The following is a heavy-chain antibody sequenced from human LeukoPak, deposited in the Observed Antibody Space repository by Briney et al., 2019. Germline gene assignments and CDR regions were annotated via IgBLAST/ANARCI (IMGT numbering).Heavy chain of an antibody. Sequence: GGSLRLSCAASGFTFSTYNMNWVRQAPGKVLEWVSSITSSSSYIYYADSVKGRFTISRDNAKNSLYLQMNSLRAEDTAVYYCARDPYSGGYGDYYYYYMDLWGQGTTVTISS. D-gene: IGHD1-26*01. CDR1: GFTFSTYN. CDR3: ARDPYSGGYGDYYYYYMDL. V-gene: IGHV3-21*01. J-gene: IGHJ6*03. CDR2: ITSSSSYI.